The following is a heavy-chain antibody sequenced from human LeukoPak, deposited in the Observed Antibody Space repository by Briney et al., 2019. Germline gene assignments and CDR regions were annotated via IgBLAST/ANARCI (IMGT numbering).Heavy chain of an antibody. CDR1: GGSVSTYY. D-gene: IGHD2-15*01. CDR3: ASTSGYCTGGNCYSAFDY. CDR2: IYYSGST. Sequence: SETLSLTCTVSGGSVSTYYWNWIRQPPGKGLEWIGYIYYSGSTNYNPSLKSRLTISVDTSNNQFSLKLSSVTAADTAVYYCASTSGYCTGGNCYSAFDYWGQGTLVTVSS. J-gene: IGHJ4*02. V-gene: IGHV4-59*02.